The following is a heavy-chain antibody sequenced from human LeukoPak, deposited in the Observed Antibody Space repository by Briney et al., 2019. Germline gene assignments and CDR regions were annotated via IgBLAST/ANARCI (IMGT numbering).Heavy chain of an antibody. Sequence: PGGSLRLSCAATGFTFSSYSMNWVRQAPGKGLEWVSYISSSSSTIYYADSVKGRFTISRDNAKNSLYLQMNSLRAEDTAVYYCARDRHRGYVPYYMDVWGKGTTVTVSS. J-gene: IGHJ6*03. D-gene: IGHD5-12*01. CDR1: GFTFSSYS. V-gene: IGHV3-48*04. CDR2: ISSSSSTI. CDR3: ARDRHRGYVPYYMDV.